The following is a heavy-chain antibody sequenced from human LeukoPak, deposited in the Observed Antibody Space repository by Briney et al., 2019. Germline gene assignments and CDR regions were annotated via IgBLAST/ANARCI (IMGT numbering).Heavy chain of an antibody. CDR1: LGSINNYY. CDR2: IHKSGTT. Sequence: SETLSLTCKVSLGSINNYYWSWIRQPAGKGLEWIGRIHKSGTTYYSPSLKSRVTMSIDTSKNQFSLQLSAVSSADTAIYYCARVFGGNSLDYWGQGTLVGVSS. D-gene: IGHD1-26*01. J-gene: IGHJ4*02. V-gene: IGHV4-4*07. CDR3: ARVFGGNSLDY.